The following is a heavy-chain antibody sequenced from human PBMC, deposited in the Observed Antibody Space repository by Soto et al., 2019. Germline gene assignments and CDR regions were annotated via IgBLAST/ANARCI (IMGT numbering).Heavy chain of an antibody. J-gene: IGHJ5*02. V-gene: IGHV4-39*01. CDR1: GGSISSTDFY. CDR2: VYYSGST. D-gene: IGHD2-2*02. CDR3: ARHIRDFSSFSGRHCFTP. Sequence: SETLSLTCTVSGGSISSTDFYWGWIRQPPGKGLEWIASVYYSGSTFYNPSLKSRVTMSVDTSKNQFSLNLRSVTAADTAVYYCARHIRDFSSFSGRHCFTPWAQATLVT.